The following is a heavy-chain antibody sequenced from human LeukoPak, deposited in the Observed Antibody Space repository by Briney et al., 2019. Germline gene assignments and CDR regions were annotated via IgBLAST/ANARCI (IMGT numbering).Heavy chain of an antibody. D-gene: IGHD1-26*01. J-gene: IGHJ4*02. CDR3: TTTGGSTTRFVDY. Sequence: PGGSLRLSCAASGFTFSNAWMSWVRQAPGKGLEWVGRILSKTDGETTEYAAPVKGRFTISRDDSKDTLYLQMNSLKTEDTALYYCTTTGGSTTRFVDYWGQGTLVTVSS. CDR2: ILSKTDGETT. V-gene: IGHV3-15*01. CDR1: GFTFSNAW.